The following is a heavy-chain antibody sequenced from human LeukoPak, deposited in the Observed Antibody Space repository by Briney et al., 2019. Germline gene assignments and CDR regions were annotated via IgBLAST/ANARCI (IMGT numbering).Heavy chain of an antibody. CDR2: IYHSGST. J-gene: IGHJ4*02. CDR1: GGSISSGGYY. Sequence: SETLSLTCTVSGGSISSGGYYWSWIRQPPGKGLEWIGYIYHSGSTNYNPSLKGRVTMSVDTSKNQFSLKLSSVTAADTAVYYCARDSAEHGSGSFDYRGQGTLVTVSS. D-gene: IGHD3-10*01. CDR3: ARDSAEHGSGSFDY. V-gene: IGHV4-30-2*01.